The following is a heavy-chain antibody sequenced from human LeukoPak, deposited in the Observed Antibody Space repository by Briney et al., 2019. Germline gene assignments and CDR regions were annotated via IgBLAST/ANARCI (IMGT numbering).Heavy chain of an antibody. J-gene: IGHJ3*02. CDR2: IYYSGST. Sequence: SQTLSLTCTVSGDSISSGSYYWSWIRQHPGKGLEWIGYIYYSGSTYYNPSLKSRVTISVDTSKNQFSLKLSSVTAADTAVYYCALSTSSIFDIWGQGTMVTVSS. CDR1: GDSISSGSYY. V-gene: IGHV4-31*03. D-gene: IGHD2-2*01. CDR3: ALSTSSIFDI.